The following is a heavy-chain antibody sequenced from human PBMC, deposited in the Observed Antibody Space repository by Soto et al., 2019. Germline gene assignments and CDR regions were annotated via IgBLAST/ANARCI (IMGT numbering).Heavy chain of an antibody. CDR2: IYYSGST. CDR3: ARGPPYYYYYMDV. J-gene: IGHJ6*03. Sequence: QLQLQESGPGLVKPSETLSLTCTVSGGSISSSSYYWGWIRQPPGKGLEWIGSIYYSGSTYYNPSLKSRVTISVDTSKNQFSLKLSSVTAADTAVYYCARGPPYYYYYMDVWGKGTTVTVSS. V-gene: IGHV4-39*01. CDR1: GGSISSSSYY.